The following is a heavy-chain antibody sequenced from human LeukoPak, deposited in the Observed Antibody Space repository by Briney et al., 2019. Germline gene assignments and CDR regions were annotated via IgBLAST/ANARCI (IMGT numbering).Heavy chain of an antibody. CDR1: GGSISSYY. CDR2: IYYSGST. D-gene: IGHD4-23*01. V-gene: IGHV4-59*01. Sequence: PSETLSLTCTVSGGSISSYYWSWIRQPPGKGLEWIGYIYYSGSTNYNPSLKSRVTISVGTSKNQFSLKLSSVTAADTAVYYCASFDYGGNASFDYWGQGTLVTVSS. J-gene: IGHJ4*02. CDR3: ASFDYGGNASFDY.